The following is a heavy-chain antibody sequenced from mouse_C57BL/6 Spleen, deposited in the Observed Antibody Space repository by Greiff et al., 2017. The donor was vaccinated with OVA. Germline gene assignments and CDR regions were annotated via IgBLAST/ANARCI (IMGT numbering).Heavy chain of an antibody. CDR1: GFTFSDYY. D-gene: IGHD1-1*01. Sequence: EVQRVESEGGLVQPGSSLKLSCTASGFTFSDYYMAWVRQVPEKGLEWIANINYDGSSTYYLDSLQSRFIISRDNAKNMLYRQMSSLKSEDTSTYYWARWEYYYGRSFDYWGQGTTLTVSS. J-gene: IGHJ2*01. CDR3: ARWEYYYGRSFDY. V-gene: IGHV5-16*01. CDR2: INYDGSST.